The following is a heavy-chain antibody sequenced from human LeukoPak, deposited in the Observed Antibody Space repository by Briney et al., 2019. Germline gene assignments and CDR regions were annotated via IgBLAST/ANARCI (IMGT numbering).Heavy chain of an antibody. CDR3: ARGWRGFDY. Sequence: SETLSLTCAVYGGSFSGYYRSWIRQPPGKGLEWIGEINHSGSTNYNPSLKSRVTISVDTSKNQFSLKLSSVTAADTAVYYCARGWRGFDYWGQGTLVTVSS. CDR1: GGSFSGYY. V-gene: IGHV4-34*01. J-gene: IGHJ4*02. CDR2: INHSGST.